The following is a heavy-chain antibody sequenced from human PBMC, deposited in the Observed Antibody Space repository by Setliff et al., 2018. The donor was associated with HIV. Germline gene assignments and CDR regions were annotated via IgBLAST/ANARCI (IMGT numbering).Heavy chain of an antibody. Sequence: PSETLSLTCTVSGDSISSGTHYWSWIRQPAGKGLEWIGRFYTSGSSNYNPSLKSRVTISVDTSKNQFSLKVSSVTAADTAIYYCARHRAAAGANYFDFWGQGTLVTVSS. CDR1: GDSISSGTHY. CDR3: ARHRAAAGANYFDF. D-gene: IGHD6-13*01. J-gene: IGHJ4*02. CDR2: FYTSGSS. V-gene: IGHV4-61*02.